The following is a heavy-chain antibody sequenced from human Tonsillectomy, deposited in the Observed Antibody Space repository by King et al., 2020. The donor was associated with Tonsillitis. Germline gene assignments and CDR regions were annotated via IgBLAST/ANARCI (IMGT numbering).Heavy chain of an antibody. CDR3: ATERARGSGSHSNSHFYSGMDV. V-gene: IGHV3-30*03. J-gene: IGHJ6*02. CDR2: ISYDGSNK. D-gene: IGHD3-10*01. CDR1: GFTFSSYG. Sequence: VQLVESGGGVVQPGRSLRLSCAASGFTFSSYGIHWVRQTPGKGLEWVAVISYDGSNKYYADSVKGRFTISRDNFKNTVYLQMNSLRPDDTAIYYCATERARGSGSHSNSHFYSGMDVWGQGTTVTVSS.